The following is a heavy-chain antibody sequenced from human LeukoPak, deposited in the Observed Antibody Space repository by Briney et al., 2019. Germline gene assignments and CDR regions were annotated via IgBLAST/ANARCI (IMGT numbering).Heavy chain of an antibody. Sequence: SETLSLTCTVSGCSISSSSYYWGWIRQPPGKGLEWIGEINHSGSTNYNPSLKSRVTISVDTSKNQFSLKLSPVTAAVRAVYYCARTTYYYDSSGSTGIDYWGQGTLVTVSS. J-gene: IGHJ4*02. CDR2: INHSGST. V-gene: IGHV4-39*07. D-gene: IGHD3-22*01. CDR3: ARTTYYYDSSGSTGIDY. CDR1: GCSISSSSYY.